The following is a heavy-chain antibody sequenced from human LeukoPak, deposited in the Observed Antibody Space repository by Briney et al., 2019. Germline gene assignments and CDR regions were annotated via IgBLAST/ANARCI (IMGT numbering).Heavy chain of an antibody. CDR2: ISGNAGST. CDR1: GFTFNSYA. V-gene: IGHV3-23*01. CDR3: AKDIVVVPGAGDAFDI. Sequence: GGSLRLSCAASGFTFNSYAMSWVRQAPGKGLEWVSTISGNAGSTYYADSVQGRFTISRDNSKNTLYLQMNTLRAEDTAVYYCAKDIVVVPGAGDAFDIWGRGTMVTVSS. J-gene: IGHJ3*02. D-gene: IGHD2-2*01.